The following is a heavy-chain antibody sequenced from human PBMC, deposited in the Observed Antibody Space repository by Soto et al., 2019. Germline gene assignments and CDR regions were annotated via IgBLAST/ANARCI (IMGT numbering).Heavy chain of an antibody. Sequence: GESLKISCKGSVYSFTSYWIGWVRQMPGKGLEWMGIIYPGDSYTRYSPSFRGQVTISADKSISTAYLQWSSLKASDTAMYYCASSSSSVGYYYYGLDVWGQGTTVTVSS. CDR3: ASSSSSVGYYYYGLDV. CDR1: VYSFTSYW. V-gene: IGHV5-51*03. CDR2: IYPGDSYT. D-gene: IGHD6-6*01. J-gene: IGHJ6*02.